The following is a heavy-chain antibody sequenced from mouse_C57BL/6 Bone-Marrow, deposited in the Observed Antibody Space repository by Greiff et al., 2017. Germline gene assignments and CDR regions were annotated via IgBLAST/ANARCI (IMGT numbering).Heavy chain of an antibody. CDR3: ARDYCSSYWYVDV. J-gene: IGHJ1*03. CDR2: IDPRGGST. D-gene: IGHD1-1*01. CDR1: GYTFTSYA. V-gene: IGHV1-85*01. Sequence: QVQLQQSGPELVKPGASVKLSCKASGYTFTSYAINWVKQRPGQGLEWIGWIDPRGGSTKYNEKFKGKATVTVDTSSSTAYMELHSLTSEDSAVYFGARDYCSSYWYVDVWGRGTAVTVTA.